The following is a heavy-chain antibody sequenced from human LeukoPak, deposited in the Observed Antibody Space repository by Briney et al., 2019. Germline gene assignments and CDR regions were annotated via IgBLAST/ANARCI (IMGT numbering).Heavy chain of an antibody. V-gene: IGHV3-11*05. CDR1: GFTFSDYY. Sequence: PGRSLRLSCAASGFTFSDYYMTWIRKAPGRGLEWISYISNSGSYTNYADSVKGRFTISRDNAESSLYLQMNSLRAEDTAVYYCARGGSRGYSGYDSNWGQGTLVTVSS. CDR3: ARGGSRGYSGYDSN. J-gene: IGHJ4*02. CDR2: ISNSGSYT. D-gene: IGHD5-12*01.